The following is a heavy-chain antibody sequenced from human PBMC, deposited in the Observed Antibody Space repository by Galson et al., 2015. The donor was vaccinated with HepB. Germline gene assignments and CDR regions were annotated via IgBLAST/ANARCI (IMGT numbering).Heavy chain of an antibody. J-gene: IGHJ4*02. CDR1: GFRFNNYA. CDR3: AKNPYYASNGYYSFDY. CDR2: MSGSGGST. Sequence: SLRLSCAASGFRFNNYAMSWVRRAPGKGLEWVSGMSGSGGSTYYVDSVKGRFTISRDNSKNTLWLQMNSLRVEDTAVYYCAKNPYYASNGYYSFDYWGRGTLVSVPS. D-gene: IGHD3-3*01. V-gene: IGHV3-23*01.